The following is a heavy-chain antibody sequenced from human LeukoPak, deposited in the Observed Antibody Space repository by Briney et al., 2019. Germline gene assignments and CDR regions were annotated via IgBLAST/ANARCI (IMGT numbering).Heavy chain of an antibody. CDR1: GGTFSSYA. CDR3: ASPRTRDWGGYFDY. J-gene: IGHJ4*02. Sequence: SVKVSCKASGGTFSSYAISWVRQAPGQGLEWMGGIIPIFGTANYAQKFQGRVTITADKSTSTAYMELSSLRSEDTAVYYCASPRTRDWGGYFDYWGQGTLVTVSS. CDR2: IIPIFGTA. V-gene: IGHV1-69*06. D-gene: IGHD7-27*01.